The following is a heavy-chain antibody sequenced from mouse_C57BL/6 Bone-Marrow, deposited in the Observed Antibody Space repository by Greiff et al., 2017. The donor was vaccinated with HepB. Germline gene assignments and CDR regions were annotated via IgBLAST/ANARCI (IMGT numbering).Heavy chain of an antibody. CDR1: GYTFTSYG. CDR3: ARCMVRTWFAY. Sequence: QVQLKQSGAELARPGASVKLSCKASGYTFTSYGISWVKQRTGQGLEWIGEIYPRSGNTYYNEKFKGKATLTADKSSSTAYMELRSLTSEDSAVYFCARCMVRTWFAYWGQGTLVTVSA. V-gene: IGHV1-81*01. J-gene: IGHJ3*01. D-gene: IGHD2-2*01. CDR2: IYPRSGNT.